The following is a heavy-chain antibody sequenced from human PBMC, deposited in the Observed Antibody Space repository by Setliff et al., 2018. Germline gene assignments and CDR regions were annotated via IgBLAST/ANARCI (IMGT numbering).Heavy chain of an antibody. CDR2: IWADPNSNTK. D-gene: IGHD6-19*01. CDR1: GFTFNTHA. Sequence: GGSLRLSCAASGFTFNTHAMHWVRQAPGKGLEWVAMIWADPNSNTKYYADSVKGRFSVSRDNSRNTVFLQMTGLRAEDTALYYCTRDPPGSGWSFDYWGQGALVIVSS. V-gene: IGHV3-33*01. CDR3: TRDPPGSGWSFDY. J-gene: IGHJ4*02.